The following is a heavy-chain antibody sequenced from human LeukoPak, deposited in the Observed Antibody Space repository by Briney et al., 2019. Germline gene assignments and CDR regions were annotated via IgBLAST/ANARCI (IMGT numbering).Heavy chain of an antibody. CDR1: GFTFSSSW. Sequence: GGSLRLSCAASGFTFSSSWMHWVRQAPGKGLEWVSRINSDGSPTNYADSVKGRFTISTDNAMNTLYLQMNSLIAEDTAVYYCARAGYYRFDYWGQGSLVTVSS. CDR2: INSDGSPT. D-gene: IGHD4-17*01. CDR3: ARAGYYRFDY. J-gene: IGHJ4*02. V-gene: IGHV3-74*01.